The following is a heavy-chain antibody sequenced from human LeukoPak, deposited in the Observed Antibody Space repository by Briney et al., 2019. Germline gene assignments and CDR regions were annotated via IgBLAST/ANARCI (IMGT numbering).Heavy chain of an antibody. J-gene: IGHJ3*02. V-gene: IGHV3-7*01. D-gene: IGHD6-13*01. Sequence: GGSLRLSCAASGFTFSTYWMTWVRQAPGKGLEWVANIKKDGSEKYYVDSVKGQFTISRDNAKNSLFLQMNSLRVEDTAVYYCARDGAPAGKGDAFDIWGQGTMVTVSS. CDR1: GFTFSTYW. CDR3: ARDGAPAGKGDAFDI. CDR2: IKKDGSEK.